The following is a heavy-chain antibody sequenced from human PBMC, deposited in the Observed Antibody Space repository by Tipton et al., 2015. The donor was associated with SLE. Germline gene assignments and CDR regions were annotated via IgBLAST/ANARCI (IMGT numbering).Heavy chain of an antibody. Sequence: TLSLTCTVSGGSISSGSYYWGWIRQPPGKGLEWIGSIYYSGSTYYNPSLKSRVTISVDTSKNQFSLKLSSVTAADTAVYYCASPSITGTSGWFDPWGQGTLVTVSS. CDR3: ASPSITGTSGWFDP. V-gene: IGHV4-39*07. J-gene: IGHJ5*02. CDR2: IYYSGST. D-gene: IGHD1-20*01. CDR1: GGSISSGSYY.